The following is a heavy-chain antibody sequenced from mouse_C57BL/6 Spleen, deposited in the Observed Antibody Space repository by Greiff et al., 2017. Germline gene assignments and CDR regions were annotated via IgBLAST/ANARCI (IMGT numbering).Heavy chain of an antibody. CDR1: GFSLTSYG. CDR2: IWSDGST. V-gene: IGHV2-6-1*01. D-gene: IGHD4-1*01. Sequence: QVQLKQSGPGLVAPSQSLSITCTVSGFSLTSYGVHWVRQPPGKGLEWLVVIWSDGSTTYNSALKSRLSISKDNSKSQVFLNMNSLQTDDTAMYYCARHWLGRGWYFDVWGTGTTVTVSS. J-gene: IGHJ1*03. CDR3: ARHWLGRGWYFDV.